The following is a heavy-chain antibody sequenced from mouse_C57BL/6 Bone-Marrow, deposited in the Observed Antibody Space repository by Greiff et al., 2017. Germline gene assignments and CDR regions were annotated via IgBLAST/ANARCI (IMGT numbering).Heavy chain of an antibody. J-gene: IGHJ3*01. V-gene: IGHV1-63*01. CDR1: GYTFTNYW. Sequence: QVHVKQSGAELVRPGTSVKMSCKASGYTFTNYWIGWAKQRPGHGLEWIGDIYPGGGYTNYNEKFKGKATLTADKSSSTAYMQFSSLTSEDSAIYYCERRDYGTLYAYWGQGTRVTVSA. CDR2: IYPGGGYT. CDR3: ERRDYGTLYAY. D-gene: IGHD1-1*01.